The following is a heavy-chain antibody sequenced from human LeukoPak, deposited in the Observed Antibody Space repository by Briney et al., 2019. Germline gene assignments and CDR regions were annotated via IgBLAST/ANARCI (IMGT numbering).Heavy chain of an antibody. CDR3: ARDKQWLVGGDY. D-gene: IGHD6-19*01. V-gene: IGHV3-30-3*01. CDR2: ISYDGSNK. CDR1: GFTFSSYA. Sequence: PGRSLRLSCAASGFTFSSYAMHWVRQAPGKGLEWVAIISYDGSNKYYADSVKGRFTISRDNSKNTLYLQMNSLRAEDTAVYYCARDKQWLVGGDYWGQGTLVTVSS. J-gene: IGHJ4*02.